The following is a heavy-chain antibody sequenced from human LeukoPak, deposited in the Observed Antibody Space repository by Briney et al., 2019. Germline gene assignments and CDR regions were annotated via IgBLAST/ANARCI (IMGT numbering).Heavy chain of an antibody. Sequence: ASVQFSSHASGYTFTCYYIHWVRPAPGQGLEWMGWINPSSGGANYGQKFQGRVTMTRDTSISTAYMELSRLRSDDTAVYYCAREKRIEYDYGDYGMGFDYWGQGTLVTVSS. J-gene: IGHJ4*02. CDR3: AREKRIEYDYGDYGMGFDY. CDR2: INPSSGGA. D-gene: IGHD4-17*01. CDR1: GYTFTCYY. V-gene: IGHV1-2*02.